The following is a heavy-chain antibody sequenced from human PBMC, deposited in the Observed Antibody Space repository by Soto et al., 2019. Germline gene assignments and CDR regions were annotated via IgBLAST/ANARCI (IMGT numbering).Heavy chain of an antibody. CDR2: INWNGGST. J-gene: IGHJ6*03. V-gene: IGHV3-20*01. CDR1: GFTFDDYG. CDR3: ARDTTYYDFWSGSTGYYYYMDV. Sequence: GGSLRLSCAASGFTFDDYGMSWVRQAPGKGLEWVSGINWNGGSTGYADSVKGRFTISRDNAKNSLYLQMNSLRAEDTALYHCARDTTYYDFWSGSTGYYYYMDVWGKGTTVTVSS. D-gene: IGHD3-3*01.